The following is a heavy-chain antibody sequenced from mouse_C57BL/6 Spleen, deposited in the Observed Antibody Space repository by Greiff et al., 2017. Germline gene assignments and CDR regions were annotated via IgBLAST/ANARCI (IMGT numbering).Heavy chain of an antibody. CDR3: ARGANYLDY. V-gene: IGHV1-69*01. J-gene: IGHJ2*01. CDR2: IDPSDSSS. CDR1: GYTFTSYW. D-gene: IGHD3-1*01. Sequence: VQLQQSGAELVLPGASVKLSCKASGYTFTSYWMHWVKQRPGQGLEWIGEIDPSDSSSNYTQKFNGKSILTVDKSSSTAYMQLSSLTSENSAVYYGARGANYLDYWGQGTTLTVSS.